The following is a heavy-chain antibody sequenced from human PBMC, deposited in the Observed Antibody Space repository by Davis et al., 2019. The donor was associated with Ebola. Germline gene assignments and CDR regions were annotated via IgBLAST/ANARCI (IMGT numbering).Heavy chain of an antibody. V-gene: IGHV3-53*01. CDR2: IYSGGST. D-gene: IGHD5-12*01. CDR1: GFTFSIYT. CDR3: ARGVARTDFDY. Sequence: GGSLRLSCAASGFTFSIYTMSWVRQAPGKGLEWVSVIYSGGSTYYADSVKGRFTISRDNSKNTLYLQMNSLRAEDTAVYYCARGVARTDFDYWGQGTLVTVSS. J-gene: IGHJ4*02.